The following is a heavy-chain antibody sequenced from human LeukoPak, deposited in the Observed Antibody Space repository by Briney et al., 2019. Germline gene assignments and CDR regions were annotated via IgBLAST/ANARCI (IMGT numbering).Heavy chain of an antibody. CDR2: IYYSGST. CDR1: GGSVSSGSYY. CDR3: ARESVIAAAGTESSHYYYYYYMDV. J-gene: IGHJ6*03. D-gene: IGHD6-13*01. V-gene: IGHV4-39*07. Sequence: SETLSLTCTVSGGSVSSGSYYWGWIRQPPGKGLEWIGNIYYSGSTYYNPSLKSRVTISVDTSKNQFSLKLSFVTAADTAVYYCARESVIAAAGTESSHYYYYYYMDVWGKGTTVTISS.